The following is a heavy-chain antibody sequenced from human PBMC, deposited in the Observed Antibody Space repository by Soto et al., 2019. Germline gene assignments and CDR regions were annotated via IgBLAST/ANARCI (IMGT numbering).Heavy chain of an antibody. CDR3: ARARGNYYYYGMDV. J-gene: IGHJ6*02. CDR2: MYYSGST. CDR1: GGAISSSNYY. V-gene: IGHV4-39*01. D-gene: IGHD1-26*01. Sequence: SETLSLTCTVSGGAISSSNYYWCWIRQPPGKGLEWIGSMYYSGSTYYNPSLKSRVTISADTSKNQFSLKLGSVIAADTAVYYCARARGNYYYYGMDVWGPGTTVTVSS.